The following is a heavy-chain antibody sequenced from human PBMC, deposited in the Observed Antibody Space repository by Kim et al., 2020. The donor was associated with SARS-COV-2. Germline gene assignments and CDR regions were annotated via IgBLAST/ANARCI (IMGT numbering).Heavy chain of an antibody. Sequence: GESLKISCKGSGYTFTTYWIGWVRQMPGKGLEWMGIIYPGDSDTRYNPSFQGQVTISADKSISTAYLQWRSLKASDTAMYYCARREGGWYFDLWGRGTLVTVSS. CDR1: GYTFTTYW. CDR3: ARREGGWYFDL. D-gene: IGHD3-16*01. J-gene: IGHJ2*01. CDR2: IYPGDSDT. V-gene: IGHV5-51*01.